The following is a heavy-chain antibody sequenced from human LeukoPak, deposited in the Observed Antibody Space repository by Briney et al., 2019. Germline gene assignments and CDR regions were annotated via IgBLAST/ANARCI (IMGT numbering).Heavy chain of an antibody. V-gene: IGHV4-34*01. J-gene: IGHJ4*02. CDR3: ARRYYYNLGSFPFDF. CDR2: IHNSGTT. D-gene: IGHD3-10*01. Sequence: SETLSLTCAVSGGPFSGYFWSWFRQSSGKGLEWIGEIHNSGTTNYNPSLNSRVTISEDTSKNQFYLNLSSVTAADTAVYYCARRYYYNLGSFPFDFWGQGTLVPVSS. CDR1: GGPFSGYF.